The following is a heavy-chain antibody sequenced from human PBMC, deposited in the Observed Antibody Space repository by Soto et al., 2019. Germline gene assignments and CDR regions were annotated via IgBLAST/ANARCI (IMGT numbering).Heavy chain of an antibody. CDR1: GGTFISYT. V-gene: IGHV1-69*02. CDR3: XRESGYHNFDD. J-gene: IGHJ4*02. CDR2: IISVFGRA. D-gene: IGHD3-10*01. Sequence: QVQLVQSGAEVKKPGSSVKVSCKVSGGTFISYTISWVRXXPGQGLEWMGRIISVFGRANYAQKFQGRVXXTXXXXXXXXXXXXXXXXXXXXXXYYXXRESGYHNFDDWGQGTLVTVSS.